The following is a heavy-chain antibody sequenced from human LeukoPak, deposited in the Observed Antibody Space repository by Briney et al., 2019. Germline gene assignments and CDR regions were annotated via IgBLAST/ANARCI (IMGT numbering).Heavy chain of an antibody. D-gene: IGHD3-22*01. J-gene: IGHJ4*02. Sequence: GGSLRLSCAASGFTFSSYGMHWVRQAPGKGLEWVAFIRYDGSNKYYADSVKGRFTISRDNSKNTLYLQMNSLRAEDTAVYYCAKDSSAYYYTGQDYWGQGTLVTVSS. CDR2: IRYDGSNK. CDR3: AKDSSAYYYTGQDY. CDR1: GFTFSSYG. V-gene: IGHV3-30*02.